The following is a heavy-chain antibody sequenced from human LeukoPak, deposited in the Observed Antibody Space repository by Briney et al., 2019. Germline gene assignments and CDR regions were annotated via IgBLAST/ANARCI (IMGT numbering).Heavy chain of an antibody. CDR2: INPNSGGT. V-gene: IGHV1-2*02. CDR1: GYTFTSYY. J-gene: IGHJ4*02. D-gene: IGHD6-13*01. Sequence: GASVKVSCKASGYTFTSYYMHWVRQAPGQGLEWMGWINPNSGGTNYAQKFQGKVTMTRDTSISTAYMELSRLRSDDTAVYYCATGYSSSWYSNPFDYWGQGTLVTVSS. CDR3: ATGYSSSWYSNPFDY.